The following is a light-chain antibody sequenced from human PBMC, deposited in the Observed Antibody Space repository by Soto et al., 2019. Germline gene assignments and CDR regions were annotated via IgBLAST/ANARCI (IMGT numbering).Light chain of an antibody. V-gene: IGKV1-5*03. CDR1: QSISSW. Sequence: DIQMTQSPSTQSASVGDRVTITCRASQSISSWLAWYQQKPGKAPNLLIYKASSLESGVPSRFSGSGSGTEFTLTISSLQPDDFATYYCQQYNSYSRTFGQGTKVEIK. CDR2: KAS. J-gene: IGKJ1*01. CDR3: QQYNSYSRT.